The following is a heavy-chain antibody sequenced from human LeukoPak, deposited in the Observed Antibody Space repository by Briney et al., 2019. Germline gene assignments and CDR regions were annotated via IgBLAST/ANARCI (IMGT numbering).Heavy chain of an antibody. D-gene: IGHD6-13*01. CDR2: FYFGGTS. CDR1: DTSINNWNYY. J-gene: IGHJ5*02. Sequence: SETLSLTCSGSDTSINNWNYYWGWIRQTPGKGLEWIGSFYFGGTSYYNPSLKSRVTISEDTSKNQFSLKLSSVTAADTAVYYCARRWAAAGTEWFDPWGQGTLVTVSS. CDR3: ARRWAAAGTEWFDP. V-gene: IGHV4-39*07.